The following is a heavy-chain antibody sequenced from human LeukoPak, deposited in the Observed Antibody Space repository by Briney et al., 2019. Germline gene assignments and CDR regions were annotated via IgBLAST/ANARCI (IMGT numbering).Heavy chain of an antibody. CDR1: GFTVSSNY. V-gene: IGHV3-53*01. D-gene: IGHD3-22*01. J-gene: IGHJ3*02. Sequence: GGSLRLSCAASGFTVSSNYMSWVRQAPGKGLEWVSVIYSGGSTYYADSVKGRFTISRDNSKNTLYLQMNSLRAEDTAVYYCARDSRGYDSSGFHRALGAFDIWGQGTMVTVSS. CDR3: ARDSRGYDSSGFHRALGAFDI. CDR2: IYSGGST.